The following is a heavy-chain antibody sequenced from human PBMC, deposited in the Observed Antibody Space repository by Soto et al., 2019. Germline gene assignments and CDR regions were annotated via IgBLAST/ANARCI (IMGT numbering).Heavy chain of an antibody. CDR2: ISGSGGST. CDR1: GFTFSIYA. J-gene: IGHJ4*02. D-gene: IGHD3-3*01. V-gene: IGHV3-23*01. CDR3: AKEDFWSGYPESQFDY. Sequence: GGSLSLSCAASGFTFSIYAMSWVRQAPGKGLEWVSAISGSGGSTYYADSVKGRFTISRDNSKNTLYLQMNSLRAEDTAVYYCAKEDFWSGYPESQFDYWAQGTLVTASS.